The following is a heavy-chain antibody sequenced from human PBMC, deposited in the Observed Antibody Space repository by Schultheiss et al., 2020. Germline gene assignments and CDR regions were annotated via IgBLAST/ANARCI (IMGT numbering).Heavy chain of an antibody. CDR1: GGSISSYY. J-gene: IGHJ4*02. V-gene: IGHV4-59*08. CDR2: IYYSGST. Sequence: SETLSLTCTVSGGSISSYYWSWIRQPPGKGLEWIGSIYYSGSTYYNPSLKSRVTISVDTSKNQFSLKLSSVTAADTAVYYCARRERYPAYFDYWGQGTLVTVSS. D-gene: IGHD3-16*02. CDR3: ARRERYPAYFDY.